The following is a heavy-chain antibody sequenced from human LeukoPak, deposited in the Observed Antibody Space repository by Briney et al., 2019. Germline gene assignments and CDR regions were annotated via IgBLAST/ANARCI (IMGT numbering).Heavy chain of an antibody. CDR1: GGTFSSYA. D-gene: IGHD5-24*01. CDR3: AREGDGYNYDY. J-gene: IGHJ4*02. CDR2: IIPILGIA. V-gene: IGHV1-69*04. Sequence: AASVNVSCKASGGTFSSYAISWVRQAPGQGLEWMGRIIPILGIANYAQKFQGRVTITADKSTSTAYMELSSLRSEDTAVYYCAREGDGYNYDYWGQGTLVTVSS.